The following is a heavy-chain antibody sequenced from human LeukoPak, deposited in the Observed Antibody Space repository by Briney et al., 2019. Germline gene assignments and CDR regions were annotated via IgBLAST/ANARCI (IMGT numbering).Heavy chain of an antibody. CDR1: GGSFSGYY. D-gene: IGHD3-10*01. CDR2: INHSGST. J-gene: IGHJ4*02. Sequence: SETLSLTCAVYGGSFSGYYWSWIRQPPGKGLEWIGGINHSGSTNYNPSLKSRVTISVDTSKNQFSLKLSSVTAADTAVYYCARGRGGSLHYYGSGSPRPFDYWGQGTLVTVSS. CDR3: ARGRGGSLHYYGSGSPRPFDY. V-gene: IGHV4-34*01.